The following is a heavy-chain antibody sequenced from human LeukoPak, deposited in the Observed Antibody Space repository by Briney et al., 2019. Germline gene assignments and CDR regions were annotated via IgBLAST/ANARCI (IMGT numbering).Heavy chain of an antibody. CDR3: ARAYSGYDHGYYYYMDV. J-gene: IGHJ6*03. CDR2: IIPIFGTA. D-gene: IGHD5-12*01. Sequence: ASVKVSCKASGGTFSSYAISWVRQAPGQGLEWMGGIIPIFGTANYAQKFQGRVTITADKSTSTAYMELSSLRSEDTAVYYCARAYSGYDHGYYYYMDVWGKGTTVTVSS. V-gene: IGHV1-69*06. CDR1: GGTFSSYA.